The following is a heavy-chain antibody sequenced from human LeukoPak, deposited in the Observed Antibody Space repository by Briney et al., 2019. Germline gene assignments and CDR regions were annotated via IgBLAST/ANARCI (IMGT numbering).Heavy chain of an antibody. Sequence: GGSLRLSCAASGFTFSSYAMSWVRQAPGKGLEWVSYISSSGSTIYYADSVKGRFTISRDNAKNSLYLQMNSLRAEDTAVYYCARECGYSYGCYFDYWGQGTLVTVSS. CDR1: GFTFSSYA. J-gene: IGHJ4*02. CDR2: ISSSGSTI. V-gene: IGHV3-48*04. D-gene: IGHD5-18*01. CDR3: ARECGYSYGCYFDY.